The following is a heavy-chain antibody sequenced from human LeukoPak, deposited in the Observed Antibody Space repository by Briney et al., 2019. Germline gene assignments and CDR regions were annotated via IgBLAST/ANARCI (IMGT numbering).Heavy chain of an antibody. J-gene: IGHJ4*02. CDR1: GFTFSSYE. Sequence: GGSLRLSCAASGFTFSSYEMNWVRQAPGKGLEWVSYISSSGRTIYYADSVKGRLTISRDNAKNSLYLQMSSLRAEDTAVYYCARLKYSNYVDYWGQGTLVTVSS. D-gene: IGHD4-11*01. CDR2: ISSSGRTI. V-gene: IGHV3-48*03. CDR3: ARLKYSNYVDY.